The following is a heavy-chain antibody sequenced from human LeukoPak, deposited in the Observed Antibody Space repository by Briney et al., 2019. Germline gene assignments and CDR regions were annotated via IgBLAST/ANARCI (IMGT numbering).Heavy chain of an antibody. V-gene: IGHV3-53*05. J-gene: IGHJ6*02. CDR2: IYSSGST. D-gene: IGHD3-10*01. CDR1: GFTVSSNY. Sequence: GGSLRLSCAASGFTVSSNYMSWVRQAPGKGLEWVSVIYSSGSTYCADSVKGRFTISRDNSKNSLYLQMNSLRAEDTALYYCAKVHGPGSYFYYYYGMDVWGQGTTVTVSS. CDR3: AKVHGPGSYFYYYYGMDV.